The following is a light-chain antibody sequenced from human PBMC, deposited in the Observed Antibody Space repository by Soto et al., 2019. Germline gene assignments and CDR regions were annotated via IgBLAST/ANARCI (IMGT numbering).Light chain of an antibody. V-gene: IGKV3-11*01. CDR2: DSS. CDR3: QQRSILFT. Sequence: EIVLTQSPATLSLSPGERATLSCRTSQSVGTSLAWYQQKPGQPPRLLIYDSSNRATGIPARFSGSGSGTDFTLTISSLEPEDFAVYYCQQRSILFTFG. J-gene: IGKJ3*01. CDR1: QSVGTS.